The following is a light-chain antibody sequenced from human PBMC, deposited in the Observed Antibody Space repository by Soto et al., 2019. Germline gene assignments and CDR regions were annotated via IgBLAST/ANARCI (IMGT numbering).Light chain of an antibody. Sequence: EIVLTQSPATLSLSPGERATLSCRASQSVSSYLAWYQQKPGQAPRLLIYGASNRATGIPARFSGSGSGTDFTLTISRLEPEDFAVYYCQQHGISLITFGQGTRLEIK. J-gene: IGKJ5*01. V-gene: IGKV3-11*01. CDR1: QSVSSY. CDR3: QQHGISLIT. CDR2: GAS.